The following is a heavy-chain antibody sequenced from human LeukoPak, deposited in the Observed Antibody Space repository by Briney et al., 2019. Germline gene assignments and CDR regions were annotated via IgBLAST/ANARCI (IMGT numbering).Heavy chain of an antibody. J-gene: IGHJ4*02. V-gene: IGHV4-30-4*01. CDR3: ASFYDSSGYYDY. D-gene: IGHD3-22*01. Sequence: PSETLSLTCTVSGGSISSGDYYWSWIRQPPGKGLGWIGYIYYSGSTYYNPSLKSRVTISVDTSKNQFSLKLSSVTAADTAVYYCASFYDSSGYYDYWGQGTLVTVSS. CDR1: GGSISSGDYY. CDR2: IYYSGST.